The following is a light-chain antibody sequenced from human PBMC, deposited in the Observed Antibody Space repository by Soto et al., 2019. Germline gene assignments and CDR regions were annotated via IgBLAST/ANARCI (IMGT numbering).Light chain of an antibody. CDR1: QSGSSY. Sequence: EIVLTQSPATLSLSLGEIATLSFSASQSGSSYLAWYQQKPGQAPRLLIYDPSNRATGTPARFSSSGYGTDFTLTNSRLEPEDFAVYYCQQRSNWPKFTCGQGTRLPIK. CDR3: QQRSNWPKFT. J-gene: IGKJ5*01. V-gene: IGKV3-11*01. CDR2: DPS.